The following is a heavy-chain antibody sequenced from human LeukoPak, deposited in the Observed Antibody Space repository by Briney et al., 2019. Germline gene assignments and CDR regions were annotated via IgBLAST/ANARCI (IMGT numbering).Heavy chain of an antibody. CDR1: GFTFSSYA. J-gene: IGHJ4*02. V-gene: IGHV3-23*01. CDR3: ATTPLWFGELPDDY. D-gene: IGHD3-10*01. Sequence: PGGSPRLSCAASGFTFSSYAMSWVRQAPGKGLEWVSAISGSGGSTYYADSVKARFTISRDNSKNTLYLQMNSLRAEDTAVYYCATTPLWFGELPDDYWGQGTLVTVSS. CDR2: ISGSGGST.